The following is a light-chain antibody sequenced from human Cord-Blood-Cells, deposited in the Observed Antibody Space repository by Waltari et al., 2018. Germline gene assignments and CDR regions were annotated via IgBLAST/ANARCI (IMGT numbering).Light chain of an antibody. CDR1: QSISSY. J-gene: IGKJ3*01. Sequence: DIQMTQSPSSLSASVGDRVNITCRASQSISSYLNWYQQKPGKAPKLLIYAASSLQSGVPSRFSGSGSGTDFTITISSLQPEDFATYYCQQSYSTPFTFGPGTKVDIK. CDR3: QQSYSTPFT. V-gene: IGKV1-39*01. CDR2: AAS.